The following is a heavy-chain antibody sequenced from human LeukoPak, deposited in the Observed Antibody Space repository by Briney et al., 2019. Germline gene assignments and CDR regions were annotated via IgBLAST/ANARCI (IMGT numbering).Heavy chain of an antibody. Sequence: SVKVSCKASGGTFSSYAISWVRQAPGQGLEWMGGIIPIFGTANYAQKFQGRVTITTDESTSSAYMELSSLRSEDTAVYYCAVMEDTAMATVDYWGQGTLVTVSS. D-gene: IGHD5-18*01. CDR2: IIPIFGTA. CDR1: GGTFSSYA. V-gene: IGHV1-69*05. J-gene: IGHJ4*02. CDR3: AVMEDTAMATVDY.